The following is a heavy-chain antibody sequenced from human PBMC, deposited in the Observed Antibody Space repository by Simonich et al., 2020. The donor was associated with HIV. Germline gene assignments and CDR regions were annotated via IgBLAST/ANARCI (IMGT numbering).Heavy chain of an antibody. D-gene: IGHD6-13*01. Sequence: QVHLQQWGAGLLKPSETLSLTCAVYGGSFSGACWNWIRQPPGKGQEWIGEIDHSESPNSKPSLKRRVTISVDTAKNQVPLKLSSVTAADTAVYYCARGTGYSKWDYWGQGTLVTVSS. CDR2: IDHSESP. CDR1: GGSFSGAC. V-gene: IGHV4-34*01. J-gene: IGHJ4*02. CDR3: ARGTGYSKWDY.